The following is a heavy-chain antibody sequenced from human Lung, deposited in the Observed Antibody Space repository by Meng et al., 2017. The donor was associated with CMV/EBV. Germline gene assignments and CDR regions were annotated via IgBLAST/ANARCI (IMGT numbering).Heavy chain of an antibody. CDR3: GKEWELVTHGRDY. J-gene: IGHJ4*02. CDR1: GYTFTSYG. Sequence: ASVXVSCKASGYTFTSYGISWVRQAPGQGLEWMGWISAYNGNTNYAQKFQGRVIMTTDTFKSKVYMELRSLRSDDTAGYYWGKEWELVTHGRDYWGQGTLVNVSS. D-gene: IGHD3-10*01. CDR2: ISAYNGNT. V-gene: IGHV1-18*01.